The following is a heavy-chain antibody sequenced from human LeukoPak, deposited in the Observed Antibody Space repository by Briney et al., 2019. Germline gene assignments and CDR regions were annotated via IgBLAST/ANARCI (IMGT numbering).Heavy chain of an antibody. CDR1: GGSISSGSYY. CDR3: ARGYGDYRLLDY. V-gene: IGHV4-61*02. J-gene: IGHJ4*02. Sequence: SETLSLTCTVSGGSISSGSYYWSWIRQPAGKGLDWIGRIYTSGSTNYNPSLKSRATISVDTSKNQFSLKLSSVTAADTAVYYCARGYGDYRLLDYWGEETVVTVSS. CDR2: IYTSGST. D-gene: IGHD4-17*01.